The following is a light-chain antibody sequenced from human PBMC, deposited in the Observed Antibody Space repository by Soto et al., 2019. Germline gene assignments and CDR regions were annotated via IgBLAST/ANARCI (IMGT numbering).Light chain of an antibody. CDR1: SSNVGSYKL. V-gene: IGLV2-23*02. CDR2: EVN. J-gene: IGLJ1*01. Sequence: QSSLTHPASVSRSPGHSITISFTGTSSNVGSYKLVSWYQQHPGKAPKLMIFEVNKRPSGVSNRFSGSKSGNTSSLTISVLKVEDEADYYCCSSGGSPTYVFGTATKV. CDR3: CSSGGSPTYV.